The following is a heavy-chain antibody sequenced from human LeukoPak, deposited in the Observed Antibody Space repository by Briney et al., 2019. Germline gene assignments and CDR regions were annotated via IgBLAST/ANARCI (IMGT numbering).Heavy chain of an antibody. CDR2: IKEDGSEK. V-gene: IGHV3-7*03. J-gene: IGHJ6*03. Sequence: GGSLRLSCAASGFTFSNYWMTWVRQAPGKGLERVANIKEDGSEKYYVDSVEGRFTISRDNSENSLYLQMNSLRPEDTAFYYCATASAHGYYYLDVWGKGTTVTVSS. CDR3: ATASAHGYYYLDV. CDR1: GFTFSNYW. D-gene: IGHD6-19*01.